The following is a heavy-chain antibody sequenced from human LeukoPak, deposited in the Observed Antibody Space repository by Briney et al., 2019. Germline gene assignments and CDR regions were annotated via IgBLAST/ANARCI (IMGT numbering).Heavy chain of an antibody. Sequence: SQTLSLTCAVSGGSITSGAYSWSWIRQPPGKGLECIGYIYYSGGTYYNPSLKSRVTTSIDRSKNQFSLKLSSVTAADTAVYYCAREVGYAVRAFDIWGQGTMVTVSS. CDR3: AREVGYAVRAFDI. CDR2: IYYSGGT. V-gene: IGHV4-30-2*01. D-gene: IGHD5-12*01. J-gene: IGHJ3*02. CDR1: GGSITSGAYS.